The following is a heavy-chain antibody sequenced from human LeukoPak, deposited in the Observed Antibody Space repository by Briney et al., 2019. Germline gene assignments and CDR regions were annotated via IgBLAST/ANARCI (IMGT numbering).Heavy chain of an antibody. CDR2: IDNDGSGI. CDR1: GFTFSSYW. Sequence: GGSLRLSCAASGFTFSSYWMHWVRQAPGKGLVWVSRIDNDGSGITYADSVEGRFTSSRDNAKNSLYLQMNSLRADDTAVYYCARDFGYSYRLGMDVWGQGTTVTVSS. J-gene: IGHJ6*02. V-gene: IGHV3-74*03. CDR3: ARDFGYSYRLGMDV. D-gene: IGHD5-18*01.